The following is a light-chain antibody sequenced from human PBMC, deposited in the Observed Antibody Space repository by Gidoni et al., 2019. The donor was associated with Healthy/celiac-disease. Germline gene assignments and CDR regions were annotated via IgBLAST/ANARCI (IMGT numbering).Light chain of an antibody. CDR1: SSDVGGYNY. V-gene: IGLV2-14*03. CDR2: DVS. CDR3: SSYTSSSTLDVL. J-gene: IGLJ2*01. Sequence: QSALTPPASVSGSPGQSITISCTGTSSDVGGYNYVSWYQQHPCKAPKLMIYDVSNRPSGVSNRFSGSKSGNTASLTISGLQAEDEADYYCSSYTSSSTLDVLFGGGTKLTVL.